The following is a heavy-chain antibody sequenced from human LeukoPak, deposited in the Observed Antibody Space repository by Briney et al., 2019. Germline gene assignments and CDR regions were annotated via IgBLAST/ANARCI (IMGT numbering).Heavy chain of an antibody. V-gene: IGHV6-1*01. CDR1: GNSVSSNSAA. CDR2: TYYRSKWYN. J-gene: IGHJ3*02. CDR3: CHSLSGRTGAFDI. Sequence: SQTLSLTCAISGNSVSSNSAAWNWIRQSPSRGLEWLGRTYYRSKWYNDYAVSVKSRITINPDTSKNQFSLQLDSVTPEDTAVYYCCHSLSGRTGAFDIWGRGTVVTVSS. D-gene: IGHD2-21*01.